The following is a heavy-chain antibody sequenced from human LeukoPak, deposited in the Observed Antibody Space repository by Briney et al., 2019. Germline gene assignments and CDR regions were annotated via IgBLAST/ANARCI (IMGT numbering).Heavy chain of an antibody. D-gene: IGHD2-8*02. CDR1: GFTFDDSG. V-gene: IGHV3-9*03. CDR2: ISWNTGGI. CDR3: AKDEFVASAFTGAFDI. J-gene: IGHJ3*02. Sequence: GGSLRLSCAASGFTFDDSGMSWVRQAPGKGLEWVSGISWNTGGIGYADSVKGRFTISRDNAKNSLYLQMNSLRAEDMALYYCAKDEFVASAFTGAFDIWGQGTMVTVSS.